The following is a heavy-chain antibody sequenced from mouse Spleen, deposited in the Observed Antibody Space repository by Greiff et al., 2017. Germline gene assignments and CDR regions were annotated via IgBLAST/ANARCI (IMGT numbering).Heavy chain of an antibody. CDR1: GYTFTSYW. Sequence: QVQLQQSGAELVKPGASVKLSCKASGYTFTSYWMQWVKQRPGQGLEWIGEIDPSDSYTNYNQKFKGKATLTVDTSSSTAYMQLSSLTSEDSAVYYCAPITTVEGPFAYWGQGTLVTVSA. V-gene: IGHV1-50*01. D-gene: IGHD1-1*01. CDR3: APITTVEGPFAY. J-gene: IGHJ3*01. CDR2: IDPSDSYT.